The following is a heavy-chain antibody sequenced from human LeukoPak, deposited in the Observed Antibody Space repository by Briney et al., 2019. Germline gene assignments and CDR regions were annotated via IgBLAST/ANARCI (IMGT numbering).Heavy chain of an antibody. Sequence: ASVKASCKASGYTFTSYGISWVRQAPGQGLEWMGWITTHNGNTRYAQKVQGRVTMTTDTSTSIAYMELRSLTSDDTAVYYCARKGTSGWVGFEIWGQGTMVTVSS. CDR3: ARKGTSGWVGFEI. CDR2: ITTHNGNT. CDR1: GYTFTSYG. V-gene: IGHV1-18*01. J-gene: IGHJ3*02. D-gene: IGHD6-19*01.